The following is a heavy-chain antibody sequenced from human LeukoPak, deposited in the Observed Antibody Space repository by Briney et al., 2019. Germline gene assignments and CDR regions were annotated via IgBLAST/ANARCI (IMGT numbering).Heavy chain of an antibody. CDR2: ISSSSSTI. CDR3: ARGETYYYDSNSLYNWFDP. Sequence: GGSLRLSCAASGFTFSGYSMNWVRQAPGKGLEWVSYISSSSSTIYYADSVKGRFTISRDNAKNSLYLQMKSLRDEDTAVYYCARGETYYYDSNSLYNWFDPWGQGTLVTVSS. J-gene: IGHJ5*02. CDR1: GFTFSGYS. V-gene: IGHV3-48*02. D-gene: IGHD3-22*01.